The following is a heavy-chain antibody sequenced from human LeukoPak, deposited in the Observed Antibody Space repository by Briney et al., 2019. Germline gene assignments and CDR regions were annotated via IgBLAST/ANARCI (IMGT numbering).Heavy chain of an antibody. CDR1: GFTFSSYG. CDR3: AKDMVWAAVAGTVDY. Sequence: GGSLRLSCAASGFTFSSYGMHWVRQAPGKGLEWVAVISYDGSNKYYADSVKGRFTISRDNPKNTLYLQMNSLRAEDTAVYYCAKDMVWAAVAGTVDYWGQGTLVTVSS. CDR2: ISYDGSNK. V-gene: IGHV3-30*18. D-gene: IGHD6-19*01. J-gene: IGHJ4*02.